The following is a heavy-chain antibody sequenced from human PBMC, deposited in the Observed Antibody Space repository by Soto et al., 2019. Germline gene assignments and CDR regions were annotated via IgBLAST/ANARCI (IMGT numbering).Heavy chain of an antibody. Sequence: QVQLVQSGAEVKKPGSSVKVSCKASGGTFSSYTISWVRQAPGQGLEWMGRIIPILGIANYAQKFQGRVMITADKSTSTAYMELSSLRSEDTAVYYCAHDSSGLNTYWGQGTLVTVSS. CDR1: GGTFSSYT. CDR2: IIPILGIA. D-gene: IGHD3-22*01. CDR3: AHDSSGLNTY. J-gene: IGHJ4*02. V-gene: IGHV1-69*02.